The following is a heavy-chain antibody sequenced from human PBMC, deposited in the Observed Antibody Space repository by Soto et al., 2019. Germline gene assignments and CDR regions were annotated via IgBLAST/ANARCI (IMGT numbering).Heavy chain of an antibody. Sequence: PGESLKISCKGSGYTFTNYWIGWVRQMPGKGPEWMGIIYPGDSDTKYKPSFQGQVTISADKSITTTYLQWSSLKASDTAIYYCAASIFYYGMDVWGQGTTVTVSS. CDR2: IYPGDSDT. V-gene: IGHV5-51*01. J-gene: IGHJ6*02. CDR3: AASIFYYGMDV. CDR1: GYTFTNYW.